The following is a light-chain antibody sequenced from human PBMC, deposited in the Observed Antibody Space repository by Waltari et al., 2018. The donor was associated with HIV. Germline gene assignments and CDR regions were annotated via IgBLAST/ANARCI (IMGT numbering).Light chain of an antibody. J-gene: IGKJ4*01. CDR2: DST. CDR3: QQRHKWPPLT. Sequence: EIVLTQSPATLSLSPGERATLSCRASQSVSSYLAWYQQKPGQAPRLLIYDSTHRATGVPARFSGSGSTTNYTLTISSLEPEDFGVYYCQQRHKWPPLTFGRGTKVEIK. CDR1: QSVSSY. V-gene: IGKV3-11*01.